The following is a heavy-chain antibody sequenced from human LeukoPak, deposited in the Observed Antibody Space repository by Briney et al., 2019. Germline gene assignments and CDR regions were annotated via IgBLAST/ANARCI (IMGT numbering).Heavy chain of an antibody. V-gene: IGHV1-69*06. CDR1: GGTFSNYA. D-gene: IGHD3-22*01. J-gene: IGHJ4*02. CDR3: ARVWLGSYYYDSSGYSPDYYFDY. CDR2: NIPIFGTA. Sequence: SVKASCKASGGTFSNYAISWVRQAPGQGLEWMGGNIPIFGTANYAQKFRGRVTITADKSTRTAYMELSSLRSEDTAVYYCARVWLGSYYYDSSGYSPDYYFDYWGQGTLVTVSS.